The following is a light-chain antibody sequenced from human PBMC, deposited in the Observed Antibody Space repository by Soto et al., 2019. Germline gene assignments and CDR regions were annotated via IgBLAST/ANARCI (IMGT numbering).Light chain of an antibody. V-gene: IGKV1-39*01. Sequence: DIQLTQSPSSLSASLGDRVTISCRASQNIDNFLHWYQQKSGKAPELLIYAASSLRDGVPSRFSGSGFGTEFTLTINNLQPEDFATYYCQQSSSSPPFTFGQGTRLDI. J-gene: IGKJ5*01. CDR1: QNIDNF. CDR2: AAS. CDR3: QQSSSSPPFT.